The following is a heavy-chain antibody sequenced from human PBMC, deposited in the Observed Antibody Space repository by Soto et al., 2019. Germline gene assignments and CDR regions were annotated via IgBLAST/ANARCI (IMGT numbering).Heavy chain of an antibody. J-gene: IGHJ4*02. CDR1: GGTFSSNA. CDR2: IIPIYASP. D-gene: IGHD3-9*01. CDR3: AVTVTGSRSPLAH. V-gene: IGHV1-69*06. Sequence: QVQLVQSGAEMKKPGSSVKVSRKASGGTFSSNAISWVRQAPGQGLEWMGGIIPIYASPNYAQNFQGRVTVTADKATSTAYLELSRPKFADSAIYYCAVTVTGSRSPLAHWGRGTLVIVSS.